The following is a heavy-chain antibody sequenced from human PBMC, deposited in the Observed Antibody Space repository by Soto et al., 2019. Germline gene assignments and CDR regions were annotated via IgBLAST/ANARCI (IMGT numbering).Heavy chain of an antibody. CDR2: FYSGGKT. V-gene: IGHV3-53*04. D-gene: IGHD2-8*01. CDR1: GFTVSSSY. J-gene: IGHJ6*04. CDR3: ARAGQYCTTGTCYPASMGV. Sequence: EVQLVESGGGLVQPGGSLRLSCSASGFTVSSSYINWVRQAPGKGLEWVSTFYSGGKTYYADSVKGRFTISRHSSENTLYLQVNSLRSEDTAVYYCARAGQYCTTGTCYPASMGVWGEGTTVTVSS.